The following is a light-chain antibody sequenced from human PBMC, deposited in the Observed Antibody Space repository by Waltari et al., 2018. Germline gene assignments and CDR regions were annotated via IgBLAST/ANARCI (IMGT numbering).Light chain of an antibody. J-gene: IGKJ1*01. CDR3: QQYGSSPLA. CDR1: QTISANY. CDR2: DAS. V-gene: IGKV3-20*01. Sequence: EIVLTQSPGPLSLSPGESATLSCRASQTISANYLAWYQQKPGQAPRLLIYDASSRATGIPDRFSGSGSGTDFTLTISRLEPEDFAVFYCQQYGSSPLAFGQGTKVEVK.